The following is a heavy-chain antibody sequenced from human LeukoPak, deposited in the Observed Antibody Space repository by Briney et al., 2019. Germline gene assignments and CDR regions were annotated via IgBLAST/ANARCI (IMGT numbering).Heavy chain of an antibody. CDR2: ISAYNGNT. CDR3: ERRLKDYYYYMDV. J-gene: IGHJ6*03. D-gene: IGHD2-8*01. Sequence: GASVRVSCKASGDTFTSYGISWVRQAPVQGLEWRGWISAYNGNTNYAQKLQGRVTMTTDTSTSTAYMELRSMRSDDTAVYYCERRLKDYYYYMDVWGKGKTVTVSS. V-gene: IGHV1-18*01. CDR1: GDTFTSYG.